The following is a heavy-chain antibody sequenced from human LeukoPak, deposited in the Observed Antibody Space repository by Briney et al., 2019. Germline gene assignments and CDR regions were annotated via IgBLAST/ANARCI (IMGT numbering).Heavy chain of an antibody. J-gene: IGHJ4*02. Sequence: LGGSLRLSCAASGFTFSNLWMHWVRQAPGNGLVWVSRIYTDGSFTTYADSVRGRFTISRDNAKNTLYLQMNSLRVEDTAVYYCTRVTSGAYFDYWGQGTLVTVSS. CDR1: GFTFSNLW. CDR2: IYTDGSFT. D-gene: IGHD3-10*01. CDR3: TRVTSGAYFDY. V-gene: IGHV3-74*01.